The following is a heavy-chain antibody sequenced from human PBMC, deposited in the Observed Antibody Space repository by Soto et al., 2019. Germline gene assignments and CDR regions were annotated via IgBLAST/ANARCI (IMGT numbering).Heavy chain of an antibody. J-gene: IGHJ4*02. Sequence: QIQLLQSGAEVQKPGASVKVTCKASGYTFRNFGISWVRQAPGQGLELMGWISAYNANANYAQKFQGRLTMTADTSTSTAYMELRSLRSDDTAVYYCARENSYFDYWGQGTLVTVSS. CDR1: GYTFRNFG. V-gene: IGHV1-18*01. CDR3: ARENSYFDY. CDR2: ISAYNANA.